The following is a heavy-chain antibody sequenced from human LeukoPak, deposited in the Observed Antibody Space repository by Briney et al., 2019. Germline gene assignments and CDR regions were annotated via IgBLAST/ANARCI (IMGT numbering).Heavy chain of an antibody. J-gene: IGHJ6*02. Sequence: GRSLRLSCAASGFTFSSYSMNWVRQAPGKGLEWVSFISSSSSSIYYADSVKGRFTVSRDNAKNSLYLQMNSLRAEDTSVYYCARAPSMVRGVIITPWSYYGMDVWGQGTTVTVSS. D-gene: IGHD3-10*01. CDR2: ISSSSSSI. V-gene: IGHV3-21*01. CDR3: ARAPSMVRGVIITPWSYYGMDV. CDR1: GFTFSSYS.